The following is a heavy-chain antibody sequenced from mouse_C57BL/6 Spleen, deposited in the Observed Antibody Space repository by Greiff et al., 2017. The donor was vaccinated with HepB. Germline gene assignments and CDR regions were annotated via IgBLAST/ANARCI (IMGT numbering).Heavy chain of an antibody. CDR3: TTRGYYGSSSWFAY. D-gene: IGHD1-1*01. CDR2: IDPEDGDT. J-gene: IGHJ3*01. V-gene: IGHV14-1*01. CDR1: GFNIKDYY. Sequence: VQPQQSGAELVRPGASVKLSCTASGFNIKDYYMHWVKQRPEQGLEWIGRIDPEDGDTEYAPKFQGKATMTADTSSNTAYLQLSSLTSEDTAVYYCTTRGYYGSSSWFAYWGQGTLVTVSA.